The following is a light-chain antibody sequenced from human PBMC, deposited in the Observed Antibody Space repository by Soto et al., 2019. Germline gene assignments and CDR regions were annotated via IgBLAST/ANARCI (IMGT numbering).Light chain of an antibody. CDR2: GVS. CDR3: QQYNNWIT. V-gene: IGKV3-20*01. Sequence: EIVLTQSPGTLSLSPGERATLSCRASQSVRSSYFAWYQQKPGQAPRLLIFGVSIRAAGIPARFSASGTGTDFTLTISDVQPEDFAVYYCQQYNNWITFGQGTRLENK. CDR1: QSVRSSY. J-gene: IGKJ5*01.